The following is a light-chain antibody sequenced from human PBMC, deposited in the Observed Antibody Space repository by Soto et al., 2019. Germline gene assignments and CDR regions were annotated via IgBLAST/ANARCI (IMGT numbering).Light chain of an antibody. CDR1: SSDIWSCDC. J-gene: IGLJ1*01. Sequence: QSALTQPASVSGSPGQAITISCAGTSSDIWSCDCVSWQQQHPGKATKLLLYVVSGRPTGVSGVYDRFSGSKSGKNASLTISGLQAEDEADYYCSSFTSTSTYVFGTCNQVTVL. CDR3: SSFTSTSTYV. CDR2: VVS. V-gene: IGLV2-14*01.